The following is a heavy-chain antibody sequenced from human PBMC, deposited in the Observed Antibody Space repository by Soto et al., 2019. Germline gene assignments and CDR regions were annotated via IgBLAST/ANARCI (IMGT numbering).Heavy chain of an antibody. CDR1: GFTVSNNY. CDR3: GPNPGGGGY. J-gene: IGHJ4*02. D-gene: IGHD3-10*01. V-gene: IGHV3-53*01. CDR2: IYSGGYT. Sequence: EVQLVESGGGLIQPGGSLRLSCAVSGFTVSNNYMNWVRQAPGKGLEGVSVIYSGGYTAYGDSVKGRFTISRDNSKNTLFLKINSRGPDTTAVFYCGPNPGGGGYWGQGTLVTVSS.